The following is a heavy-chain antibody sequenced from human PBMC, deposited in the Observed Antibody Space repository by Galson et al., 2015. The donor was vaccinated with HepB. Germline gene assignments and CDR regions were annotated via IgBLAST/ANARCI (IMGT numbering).Heavy chain of an antibody. CDR2: TYYRSKWYN. V-gene: IGHV6-1*01. CDR1: GDSVSSNSAS. Sequence: CAISGDSVSSNSASWNWIRQSPSRGLEWLGRTYYRSKWYNDYALSVKSRITINPDTSKNQFSPQLSSVTPEDTAVYYCARGGYSYLTSFNYWGQGTPVTVSS. J-gene: IGHJ4*02. D-gene: IGHD5-18*01. CDR3: ARGGYSYLTSFNY.